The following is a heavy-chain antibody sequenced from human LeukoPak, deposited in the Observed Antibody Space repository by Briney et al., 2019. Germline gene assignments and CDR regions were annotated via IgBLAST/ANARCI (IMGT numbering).Heavy chain of an antibody. J-gene: IGHJ4*02. CDR1: GFTLSSYA. CDR3: ARALRIYYYFDY. Sequence: GGSLRLSCAASGFTLSSYAMSWVRQAPGKGLEWVSAISDTGNTYHADSVKGRFTISRDSSKNTLFLQMNRLRPEDAAVYYCARALRIYYYFDYWGQGTLVTVSS. V-gene: IGHV3-23*01. D-gene: IGHD1-26*01. CDR2: ISDTGNT.